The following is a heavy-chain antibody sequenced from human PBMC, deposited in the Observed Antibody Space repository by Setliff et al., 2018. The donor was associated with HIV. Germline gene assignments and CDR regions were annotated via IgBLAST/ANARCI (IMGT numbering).Heavy chain of an antibody. CDR2: IIPPFGTG. D-gene: IGHD1-26*01. Sequence: SVKVSCKASGGSFGNFAVSWVRQAPGQGLEFMGGIIPPFGTGKFAQKFQGRVTMTGDTSTNTLYMELRRLRSEDTAVYYCARGWEGGMDYWGQGTLVTVSS. J-gene: IGHJ4*02. CDR1: GGSFGNFA. V-gene: IGHV1-69*06. CDR3: ARGWEGGMDY.